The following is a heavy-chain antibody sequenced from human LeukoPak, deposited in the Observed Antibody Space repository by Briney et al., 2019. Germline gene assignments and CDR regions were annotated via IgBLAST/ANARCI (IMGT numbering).Heavy chain of an antibody. CDR3: ARGGIVGATGGDYYYYYMDV. CDR1: GDSITATSYY. D-gene: IGHD1-26*01. CDR2: IYYSGST. J-gene: IGHJ6*03. Sequence: SETLSLTCSVSGDSITATSYYWAWIRQPPGKGLEWIGYIYYSGSTNYNPSLKSRVTISVDTSKNQFSLKLSSVTAADTAVYYCARGGIVGATGGDYYYYYMDVWGKGTTVTVSS. V-gene: IGHV4-61*05.